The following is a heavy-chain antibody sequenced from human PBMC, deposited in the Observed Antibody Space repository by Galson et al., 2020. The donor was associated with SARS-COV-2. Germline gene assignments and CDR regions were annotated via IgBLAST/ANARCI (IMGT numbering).Heavy chain of an antibody. J-gene: IGHJ6*02. CDR3: ARAFRGLDV. CDR1: ARSISPYY. Sequence: ASETLSLTRTVSARSISPYYWSCTRQSPGKGLESIAHVYYSGSTNYNPTLKSRATISLDRLTNQFSLKLRSVTAADTTVYYCARAFRGLDVWGQGTTVTVSS. CDR2: VYYSGST. D-gene: IGHD3-10*01. V-gene: IGHV4-59*01.